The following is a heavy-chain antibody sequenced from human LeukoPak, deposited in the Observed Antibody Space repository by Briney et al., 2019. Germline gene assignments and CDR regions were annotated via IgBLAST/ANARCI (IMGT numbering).Heavy chain of an antibody. Sequence: PGGSLRLSCVVSGFTFTNSWMTWVRQTPGKGLEWVANIKQDGSEKHYVDSVKGRFTISRDNTKNSLYLQMNSLRAEDTAVYYDAGTPVIGWAFDIWGQGTMVTVSS. D-gene: IGHD2-21*01. J-gene: IGHJ3*02. CDR2: IKQDGSEK. V-gene: IGHV3-7*01. CDR3: AGTPVIGWAFDI. CDR1: GFTFTNSW.